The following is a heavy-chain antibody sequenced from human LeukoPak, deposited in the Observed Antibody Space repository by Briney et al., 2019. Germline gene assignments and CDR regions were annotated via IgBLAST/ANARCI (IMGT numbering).Heavy chain of an antibody. Sequence: GGSLRLSCAASGFTVSIYGMIWVRQAPGKGLEWVSAFSATDGSAQYAESVKGRFTISRDNSKNSLYLQMNSLRDEDTAVYYCAKARIAAAGTGAFDVWGQGTMVTVSS. J-gene: IGHJ3*01. CDR1: GFTVSIYG. V-gene: IGHV3-23*01. D-gene: IGHD6-13*01. CDR2: FSATDGSA. CDR3: AKARIAAAGTGAFDV.